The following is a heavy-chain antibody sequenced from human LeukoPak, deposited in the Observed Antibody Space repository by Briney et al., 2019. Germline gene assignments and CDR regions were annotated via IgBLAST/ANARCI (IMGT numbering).Heavy chain of an antibody. CDR1: GYTFTGYY. Sequence: ASVKVSCKASGYTFTGYYMHWVRQAPGQGLEWMGWINPNSGGTNYAQKFQGRVTMTRDTSNSTAYMELSRLRSDDTAVYYCARGRSGIEWYYFDYWGQGTLVTVSS. J-gene: IGHJ4*02. CDR3: ARGRSGIEWYYFDY. D-gene: IGHD1-26*01. CDR2: INPNSGGT. V-gene: IGHV1-2*02.